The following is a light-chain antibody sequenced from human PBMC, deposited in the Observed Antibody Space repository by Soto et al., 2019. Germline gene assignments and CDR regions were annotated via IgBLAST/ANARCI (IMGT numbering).Light chain of an antibody. V-gene: IGKV1-17*03. Sequence: DIQMTQSPSAMSASVGDRVIITCRASQDISNYLAWFQQKPGKVPKRLIYVASRLQSGVPSRFSGSGSGTEFTLTIRSLQPEDFATYYCLQHISYPCTFGQGTKLDIK. J-gene: IGKJ1*01. CDR1: QDISNY. CDR2: VAS. CDR3: LQHISYPCT.